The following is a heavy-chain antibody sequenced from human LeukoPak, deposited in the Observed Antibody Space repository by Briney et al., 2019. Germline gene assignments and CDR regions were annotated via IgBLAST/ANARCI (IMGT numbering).Heavy chain of an antibody. J-gene: IGHJ4*02. CDR2: MNYSGNT. CDR1: GGSISSGAHY. Sequence: PSQTLSLTCTVSGGSISSGAHYWSWIRQHPGKGLEWIGYMNYSGNTYYNPSLKSRVTISADTSKNQFSLKVTSVTAADTAVYYCARGGSGEGYWGQGTLVTVSS. D-gene: IGHD3-10*01. V-gene: IGHV4-31*03. CDR3: ARGGSGEGY.